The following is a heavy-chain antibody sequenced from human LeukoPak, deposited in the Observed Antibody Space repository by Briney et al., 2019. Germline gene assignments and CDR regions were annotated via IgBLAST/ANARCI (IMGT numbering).Heavy chain of an antibody. CDR2: INQGGSAK. D-gene: IGHD5-24*01. CDR3: ASATS. J-gene: IGHJ1*01. Sequence: GGSLRVSGAASGFTFFNYWICGVRQAPGKGLDWVATINQGGSAKYYVESAKGRFTISRDNAKNSLYLQMNSLRAEDTAVYYCASATSWGQGTLVTVSS. CDR1: GFTFFNYW. V-gene: IGHV3-7*05.